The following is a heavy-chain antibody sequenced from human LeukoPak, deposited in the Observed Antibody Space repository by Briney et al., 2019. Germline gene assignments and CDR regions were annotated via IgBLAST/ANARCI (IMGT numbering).Heavy chain of an antibody. V-gene: IGHV3-30*04. CDR1: GFTFSSYA. CDR2: ISYDGSNK. CDR3: AREIRSIAAYWFDP. D-gene: IGHD6-6*01. Sequence: GGSLRLSCAASGFTFSSYAMHWVRQAPGKGLEWVAVISYDGSNKYYADSVKGRFTIPRDNSKNTLYLQMNSLRAEDTAVYYCAREIRSIAAYWFDPWGQGTLVTVSS. J-gene: IGHJ5*02.